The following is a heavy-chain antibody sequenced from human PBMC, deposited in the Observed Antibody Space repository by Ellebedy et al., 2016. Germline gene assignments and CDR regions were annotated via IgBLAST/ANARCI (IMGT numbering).Heavy chain of an antibody. V-gene: IGHV4-4*02. CDR2: INHSGST. J-gene: IGHJ4*02. CDR3: GGMDAEGSYPKFDY. CDR1: GGSISSSNW. D-gene: IGHD1-26*01. Sequence: GSLRLSCAVSGGSISSSNWWSWVRQPPGKGLEWIGEINHSGSTNYNPSLKSRVTISVDTSKNQFSLKLSSVTAADTAVYYCGGMDAEGSYPKFDYWGQGTLVTVSS.